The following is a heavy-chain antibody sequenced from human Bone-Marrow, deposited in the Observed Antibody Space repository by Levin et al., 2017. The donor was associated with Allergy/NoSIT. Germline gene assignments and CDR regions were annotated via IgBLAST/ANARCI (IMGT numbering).Heavy chain of an antibody. Sequence: GESLKISCAASGFTFSSYSMNWVRQAPGKGLEWVSSISSSSSYIYYADSVKGRFTISRDNAKNSLYLQMNSLRAEDTAVYYCARNGILWFGDGMDVWGQGTTVTVSS. D-gene: IGHD3-10*01. CDR3: ARNGILWFGDGMDV. J-gene: IGHJ6*02. V-gene: IGHV3-21*01. CDR2: ISSSSSYI. CDR1: GFTFSSYS.